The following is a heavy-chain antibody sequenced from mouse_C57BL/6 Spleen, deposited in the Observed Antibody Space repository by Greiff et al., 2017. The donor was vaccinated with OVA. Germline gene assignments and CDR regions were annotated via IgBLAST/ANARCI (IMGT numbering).Heavy chain of an antibody. CDR3: ASPNWDVGWFAY. V-gene: IGHV1-50*01. CDR1: GYTFTSYW. Sequence: VQLQQPGAELVKPGASVKLSCKASGYTFTSYWMQWVKQRPGQGLEWIGEIDPSDRYTNYNQKFKGKATLTVDTSSSTAYMQLSSLTSEDSAVYYCASPNWDVGWFAYWGQGTLVTVSA. CDR2: IDPSDRYT. J-gene: IGHJ3*01. D-gene: IGHD4-1*01.